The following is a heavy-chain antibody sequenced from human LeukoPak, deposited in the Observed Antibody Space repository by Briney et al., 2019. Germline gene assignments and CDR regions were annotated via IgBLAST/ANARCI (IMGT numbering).Heavy chain of an antibody. Sequence: GGSLRLSCAASGFTFSSYAMSWVRQAPGKGLEWVSSITGSGGYAYYADSVKGRFTISRDNSQNTLYLQVNSLRAEDTAIYYCAKAGGSAWYYFDYWGQGTLVTVSS. V-gene: IGHV3-23*01. J-gene: IGHJ4*02. CDR1: GFTFSSYA. CDR2: ITGSGGYA. D-gene: IGHD6-19*01. CDR3: AKAGGSAWYYFDY.